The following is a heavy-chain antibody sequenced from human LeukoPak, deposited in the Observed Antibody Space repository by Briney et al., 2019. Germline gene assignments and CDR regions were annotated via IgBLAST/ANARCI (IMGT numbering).Heavy chain of an antibody. V-gene: IGHV4-59*01. Sequence: SETLSLTCTVSGGSISSYYWSWIRQPPGKGLEWFGYIYYSGSTNYNPSLKTRLTISVDTSHNQFSLKLSSVPAADPAVDYGARDQGKDYYDSSGYYRDAFDIWGQGTMVTVSS. J-gene: IGHJ3*02. CDR3: ARDQGKDYYDSSGYYRDAFDI. CDR1: GGSISSYY. D-gene: IGHD3-22*01. CDR2: IYYSGST.